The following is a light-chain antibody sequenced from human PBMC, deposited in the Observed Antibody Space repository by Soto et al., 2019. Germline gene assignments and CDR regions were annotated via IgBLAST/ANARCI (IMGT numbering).Light chain of an antibody. CDR2: EAS. CDR1: QSVGSY. CDR3: QQRSNWPRT. Sequence: EIVLTQSPATLSLSPGERATLSCRASQSVGSYLAWYQQKPGQAPRLLIYEASKRATGIPARFSGSGSGTDFTLTISSLEPEDFAVYHCQQRSNWPRTFGQGTKVDNK. J-gene: IGKJ1*01. V-gene: IGKV3-11*01.